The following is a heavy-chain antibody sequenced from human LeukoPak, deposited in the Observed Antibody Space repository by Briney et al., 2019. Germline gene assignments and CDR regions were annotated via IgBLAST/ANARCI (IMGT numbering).Heavy chain of an antibody. J-gene: IGHJ4*02. Sequence: SETLSLTCTVSGGSISSYYWGWIRQPPGKGLEWIGSIYYSGSIYYNPSLKSRVTISVDTSKNQFSLKLSSVTAADTAVYYCARDRSIAAAHYWGQGTLVTVSS. CDR2: IYYSGSI. CDR3: ARDRSIAAAHY. CDR1: GGSISSYY. V-gene: IGHV4-39*07. D-gene: IGHD6-13*01.